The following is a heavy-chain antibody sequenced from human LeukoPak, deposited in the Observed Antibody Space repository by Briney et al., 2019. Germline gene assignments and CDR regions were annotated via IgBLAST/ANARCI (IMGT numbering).Heavy chain of an antibody. CDR3: ARDVTSSSPDY. Sequence: GGSLRLSCTASGFTFSSYWRSWFRQAPGKGLEWVANIKQDGSEKYYVDSVKGRFTISRDDAKNSVYLQMNSLRAEDTAVYYCARDVTSSSPDYWGQGTLVTVSS. CDR2: IKQDGSEK. CDR1: GFTFSSYW. J-gene: IGHJ4*02. V-gene: IGHV3-7*01. D-gene: IGHD6-6*01.